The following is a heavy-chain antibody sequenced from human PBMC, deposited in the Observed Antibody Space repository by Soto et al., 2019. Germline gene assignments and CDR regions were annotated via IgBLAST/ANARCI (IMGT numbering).Heavy chain of an antibody. D-gene: IGHD6-6*01. J-gene: IGHJ6*02. CDR3: ARDGAGSSAYYYYYGMDV. V-gene: IGHV4-59*01. Sequence: SETLSLTCTVSGGSISSYYWSWIRQPPGKGLEWIGYIYYSGSTNYNPSLKSRVTISVDTSKNQFSLKLSSVTAADTAVYYCARDGAGSSAYYYYYGMDVWGQGTTVTVSS. CDR2: IYYSGST. CDR1: GGSISSYY.